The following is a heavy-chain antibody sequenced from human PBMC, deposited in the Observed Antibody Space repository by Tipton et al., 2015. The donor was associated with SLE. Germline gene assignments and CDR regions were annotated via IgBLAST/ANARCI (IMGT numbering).Heavy chain of an antibody. CDR3: ARDNFWNRGYYFGGGEDYYYYYMDV. J-gene: IGHJ6*03. Sequence: TLSLTCTVSGGSISSSSYYWGWIRQHPGKGLEWIGSIYYSGSTYYNPSLKSRVTISVDTSKNQFSLKLSSVTAADTAVYYCARDNFWNRGYYFGGGEDYYYYYMDVWGKGTTVTVSS. V-gene: IGHV4-39*07. CDR1: GGSISSSSYY. CDR2: IYYSGST. D-gene: IGHD3-3*01.